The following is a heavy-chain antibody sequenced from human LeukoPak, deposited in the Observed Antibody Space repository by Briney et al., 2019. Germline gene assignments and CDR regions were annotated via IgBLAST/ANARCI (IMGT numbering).Heavy chain of an antibody. Sequence: SETLSLTCAVYGGSFSGYYWSWIRQPPGKGLEWIGEINHSGSTNYNPSLKSRVTMSVDTSKNQFSLKLSSVTAADTAVYYCARFGYSSSWYGEYFDYWGQGTLVTVSS. D-gene: IGHD6-13*01. V-gene: IGHV4-34*01. CDR1: GGSFSGYY. J-gene: IGHJ4*02. CDR2: INHSGST. CDR3: ARFGYSSSWYGEYFDY.